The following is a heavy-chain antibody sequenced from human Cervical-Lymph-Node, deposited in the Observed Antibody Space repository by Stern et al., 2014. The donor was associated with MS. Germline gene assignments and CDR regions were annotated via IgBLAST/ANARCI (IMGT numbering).Heavy chain of an antibody. CDR2: IDWDDDK. D-gene: IGHD2/OR15-2a*01. CDR1: GFSLSTSGMC. V-gene: IGHV2-70*01. J-gene: IGHJ6*02. Sequence: ESGPALVKPTQTLTLTCTFSGFSLSTSGMCVSWIRQPPGKALEWLALIDWDDDKYYSTSLKTRLTISKDTSKNQVVLTMTNMDPVDTATYYCARIQRSVAVVDFLSLWGQGTTVTVSS. CDR3: ARIQRSVAVVDFLSL.